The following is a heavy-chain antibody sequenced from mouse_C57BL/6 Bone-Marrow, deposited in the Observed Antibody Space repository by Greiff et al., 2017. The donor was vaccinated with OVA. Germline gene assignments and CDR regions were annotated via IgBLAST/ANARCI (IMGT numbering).Heavy chain of an antibody. V-gene: IGHV5-4*01. D-gene: IGHD2-4*01. CDR2: ISDGGSYT. Sequence: EVMLVESGGGLVKPGGSLKLSCAASGFTFSSYAMSWVRQTPEKRLEWVATISDGGSYTYYPDNVKGRFTISRDNAKNNLYLQMSHLKSEDTAMYYCARDGDYEVSYWGQGTLFTVSA. CDR1: GFTFSSYA. CDR3: ARDGDYEVSY. J-gene: IGHJ3*01.